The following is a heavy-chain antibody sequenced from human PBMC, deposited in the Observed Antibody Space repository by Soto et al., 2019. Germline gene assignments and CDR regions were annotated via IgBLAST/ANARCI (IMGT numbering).Heavy chain of an antibody. Sequence: QVQLVESGGGVVHPGRSLRLSCAVSGFTFRNFGMHWVRQAPGKGLEWVAVISYDGSEKYYAESVKGRFTVFRDNCKNTLSLQMNSLRSDDTAVYYCVKDSSPGGYFDSWGQGTLVTVSS. V-gene: IGHV3-30*18. CDR3: VKDSSPGGYFDS. CDR1: GFTFRNFG. CDR2: ISYDGSEK. D-gene: IGHD2-15*01. J-gene: IGHJ4*02.